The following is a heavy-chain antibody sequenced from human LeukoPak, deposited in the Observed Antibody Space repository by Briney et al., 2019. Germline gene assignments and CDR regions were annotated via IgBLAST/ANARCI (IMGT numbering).Heavy chain of an antibody. V-gene: IGHV3-30-3*01. CDR2: ISYDGSNK. J-gene: IGHJ4*02. CDR1: GFTFSSYA. Sequence: GGSLRLSCAASGFTFSSYAMHWVRQAPGKGLEWVAVISYDGSNKYYADSVKGRFTISRDNAKNSLYLQMNSLRAEDTAVYYCARAHSSPPPDYWGQGTLVTVSS. CDR3: ARAHSSPPPDY. D-gene: IGHD6-13*01.